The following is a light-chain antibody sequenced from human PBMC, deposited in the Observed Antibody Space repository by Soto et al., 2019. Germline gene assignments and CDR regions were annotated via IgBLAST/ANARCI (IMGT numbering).Light chain of an antibody. CDR3: GSYTSSNTLV. CDR1: SSDVGGYNY. CDR2: DVS. Sequence: QSALTQPASVSGSPGQSITISCTGTSSDVGGYNYVSWYQQHPGKAPKLMIHDVSDRPSGVSNRFSGSKSGNTASLTISGLQPEDEADYYCGSYTSSNTLVFGGGTKVTVL. J-gene: IGLJ2*01. V-gene: IGLV2-14*01.